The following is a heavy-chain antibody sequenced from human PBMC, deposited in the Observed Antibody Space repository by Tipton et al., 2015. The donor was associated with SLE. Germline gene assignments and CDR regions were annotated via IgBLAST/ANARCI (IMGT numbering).Heavy chain of an antibody. J-gene: IGHJ4*02. D-gene: IGHD5-12*01. CDR3: ARMCAYDWRY. CDR1: GFTFTTYW. V-gene: IGHV3-7*01. Sequence: GSLRLSCAASGFTFTTYWMSWVRQAPGKGLEWVANINQDGSGKYYVDSVKGRFTISRDNAKNSMYLQMNSLRAEDTAVYYCARMCAYDWRYWGQGTLVTVSS. CDR2: INQDGSGK.